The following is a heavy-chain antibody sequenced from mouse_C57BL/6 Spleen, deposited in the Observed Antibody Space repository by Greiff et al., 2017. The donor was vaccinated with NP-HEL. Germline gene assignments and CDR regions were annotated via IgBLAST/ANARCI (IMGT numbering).Heavy chain of an antibody. CDR1: GYTFTDYN. Sequence: EVQLQQSGPELVKPGASVKIPCKASGYTFTDYNMDWVKQSHGKSLEWIGDINPNNGGTIYNQKFKGKATLTVDQASSTAYMELRSLTSEDTAVYYCARSSYAMDYWGQGTSVTVSS. CDR3: ARSSYAMDY. CDR2: INPNNGGT. V-gene: IGHV1-18*01. J-gene: IGHJ4*01.